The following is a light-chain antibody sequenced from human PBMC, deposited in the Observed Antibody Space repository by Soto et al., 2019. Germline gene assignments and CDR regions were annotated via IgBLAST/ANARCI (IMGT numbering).Light chain of an antibody. V-gene: IGKV1-8*01. J-gene: IGKJ4*01. CDR1: QGIISY. CDR2: AAS. CDR3: QQYARTPLT. Sequence: IRITRGPCSVSASTVDRATITCLASQGIISYFDWYQQKPGKAPKLPIYAASTLQSGVPSRFSGSGSGTDFTLNISRLEPEDFAVYFCQQYARTPLTFGGGTKVDI.